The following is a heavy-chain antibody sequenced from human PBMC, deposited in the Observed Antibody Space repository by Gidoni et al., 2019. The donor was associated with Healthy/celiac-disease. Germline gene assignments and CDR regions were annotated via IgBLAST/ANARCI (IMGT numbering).Heavy chain of an antibody. CDR2: MSGSGGST. V-gene: IGHV3-23*01. Sequence: EVQLLESGGGLVQPGGSLRLSCAASGFTFSSSAMSWVRQAPGKGLAWVSAMSGSGGSTYYADSVKGRFTISRDNAKNTLYLQMNSLRAEDTAVYYCAKVSPSNYYDSSGYPDYWGQGTLVTVSS. J-gene: IGHJ4*02. CDR1: GFTFSSSA. CDR3: AKVSPSNYYDSSGYPDY. D-gene: IGHD3-22*01.